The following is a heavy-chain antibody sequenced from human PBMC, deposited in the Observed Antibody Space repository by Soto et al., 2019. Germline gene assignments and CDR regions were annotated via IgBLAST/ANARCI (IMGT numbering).Heavy chain of an antibody. CDR2: IIPILDIV. CDR1: GGTFSSYT. V-gene: IGHV1-69*04. CDR3: ARDTKHCVTTTCYSPSWFDP. J-gene: IGHJ5*02. D-gene: IGHD2-2*01. Sequence: GASVKVSCKASGGTFSSYTISWVRQAPGQGLEWMGRIIPILDIVNYAQKFQGRVTITADKSTSTAYMELSSLRSEDAAVYYCARDTKHCVTTTCYSPSWFDPWGQGTLVTVSS.